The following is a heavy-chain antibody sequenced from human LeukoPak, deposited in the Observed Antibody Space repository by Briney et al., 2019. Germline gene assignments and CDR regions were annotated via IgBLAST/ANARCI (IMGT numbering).Heavy chain of an antibody. CDR3: ATSPGKNYVYDY. CDR2: IYTSGST. D-gene: IGHD1-7*01. J-gene: IGHJ4*02. V-gene: IGHV4-4*09. CDR1: GGSISSYY. Sequence: SETLSLTCTVSGGSISSYYWSWIRQPPGKGLEWIGYIYTSGSTNYNPSLKSRVTISVDTSKNQFSLKLSSVTAADTAVYYCATSPGKNYVYDYWGQGTLVTVSS.